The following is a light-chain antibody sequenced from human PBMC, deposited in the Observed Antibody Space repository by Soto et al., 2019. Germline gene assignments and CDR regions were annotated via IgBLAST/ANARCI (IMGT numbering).Light chain of an antibody. CDR2: EVS. J-gene: IGLJ1*01. V-gene: IGLV2-8*01. Sequence: QSVLTQPPSASGSPGQSVTISCTGTSSDVGSYNYVSWYQQHPGKAPKLMIYEVSKRPSGVPDRFSGSKSGNTASLTVSGLQAEDEAEYYCSSYAGSLSYVFGAGTKVTVL. CDR3: SSYAGSLSYV. CDR1: SSDVGSYNY.